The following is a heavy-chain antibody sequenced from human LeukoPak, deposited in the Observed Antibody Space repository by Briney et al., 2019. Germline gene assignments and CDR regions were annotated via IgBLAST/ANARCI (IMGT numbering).Heavy chain of an antibody. CDR1: GGSISSYY. J-gene: IGHJ4*02. CDR3: ASGGNWNRFDY. CDR2: IYTSGST. D-gene: IGHD4-23*01. Sequence: SETLSLTCTVSGGSISSYYWSWIRQPPGKGLEWIGYIYTSGSTNYNPSLKSRVTISVDTSKTQFSLKLSSVTAADTAVYYCASGGNWNRFDYWGQGTLVTVSS. V-gene: IGHV4-4*09.